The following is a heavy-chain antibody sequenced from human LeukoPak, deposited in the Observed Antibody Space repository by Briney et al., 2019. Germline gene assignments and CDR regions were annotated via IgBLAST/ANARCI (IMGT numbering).Heavy chain of an antibody. CDR3: ARGVGSYVYFDY. J-gene: IGHJ4*02. CDR1: GGSISSYY. D-gene: IGHD3-16*01. CDR2: IYYSGST. Sequence: SETLSLTCTVSGGSISSYYWSWIRQPPGKGLEWIGYIYYSGSTNYNPSLKSRVTISVDTSKNQFSLKLSSVTAADTAVYYCARGVGSYVYFDYWGQGTLVTVSS. V-gene: IGHV4-59*01.